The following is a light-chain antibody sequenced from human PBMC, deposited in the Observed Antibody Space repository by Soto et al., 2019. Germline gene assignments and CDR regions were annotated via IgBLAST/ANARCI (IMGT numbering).Light chain of an antibody. V-gene: IGLV2-14*03. CDR1: SSDVGGYNY. CDR3: SSYTSSSLHV. J-gene: IGLJ1*01. Sequence: QSVLTQPASVSGSPGQSITISCTGTSSDVGGYNYVSWYQQHPGKAPKLMTYDVSNRPSGVSNRFSGSKSGNTASLTISGLQAEDEADYYCSSYTSSSLHVFGTGTKVTVL. CDR2: DVS.